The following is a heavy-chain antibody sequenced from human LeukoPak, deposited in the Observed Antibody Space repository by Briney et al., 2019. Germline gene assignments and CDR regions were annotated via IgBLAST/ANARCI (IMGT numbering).Heavy chain of an antibody. CDR2: ISTFNANT. D-gene: IGHD3-3*01. Sequence: ASVKVSCKASGYTFTNYGISWVRQAPGQGLEWMGWISTFNANTNYAQKLQGRVTMTTDTSTSTAYMELRSLRSDDTAVYYCARALGTTIFEVLDYWGQGTLVTVSS. J-gene: IGHJ4*02. CDR1: GYTFTNYG. V-gene: IGHV1-18*01. CDR3: ARALGTTIFEVLDY.